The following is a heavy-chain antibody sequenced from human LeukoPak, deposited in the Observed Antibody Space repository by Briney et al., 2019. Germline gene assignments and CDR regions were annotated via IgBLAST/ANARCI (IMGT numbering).Heavy chain of an antibody. CDR3: ARTYSSSSYSPLDY. V-gene: IGHV3-53*01. D-gene: IGHD6-13*01. Sequence: GGSLRLSCAASGFIVSSTYMNWVRQAPGKGLEWVSVIYYGGGTYYTDSVKGRFTISRDNSKNTLYLQMNSLRAEDTAVYYCARTYSSSSYSPLDYWGQGTLVTVSS. CDR1: GFIVSSTY. J-gene: IGHJ4*02. CDR2: IYYGGGT.